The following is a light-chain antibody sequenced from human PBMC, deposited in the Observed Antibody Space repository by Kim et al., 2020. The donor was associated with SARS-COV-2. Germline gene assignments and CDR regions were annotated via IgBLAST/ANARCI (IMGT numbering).Light chain of an antibody. CDR3: QQYDNLPRST. CDR2: DAS. Sequence: EIQMTQSPSSLSASVGDRVTITCQASQDISNYLNWYQQKPGKAPKLLIYDASNLETGVPSRFSGSGSGTDFTFTISSLQPEDIATYYCQQYDNLPRSTFGPGTKVDIK. V-gene: IGKV1-33*01. J-gene: IGKJ3*01. CDR1: QDISNY.